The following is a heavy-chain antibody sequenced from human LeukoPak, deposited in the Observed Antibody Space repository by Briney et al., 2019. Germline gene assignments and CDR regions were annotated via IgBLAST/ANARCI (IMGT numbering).Heavy chain of an antibody. CDR2: IGTAGDT. CDR1: GFTFSSYD. V-gene: IGHV3-13*04. D-gene: IGHD5-24*01. J-gene: IGHJ4*02. Sequence: GGSLRLSCAASGFTFSSYDMHWVRQATGKGLEWVSAIGTAGDTYYPGSVKGRFTISRENAKNSLYLQMNSLRAGDTAVYYCVAGYNPGRYPIQLDYRGQGTLVTVSS. CDR3: VAGYNPGRYPIQLDY.